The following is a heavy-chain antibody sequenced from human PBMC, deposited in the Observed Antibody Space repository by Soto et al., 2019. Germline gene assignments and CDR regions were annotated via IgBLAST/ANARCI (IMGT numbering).Heavy chain of an antibody. D-gene: IGHD3-22*01. CDR1: VFTFSSYA. V-gene: IGHV3-23*01. CDR3: AKDSHQANYYDSSGYYQY. CDR2: ISGSGGST. J-gene: IGHJ4*02. Sequence: VGSLRLSCASSVFTFSSYAMSWVRQSPGKWLEWVSAISGSGGSTYYADSVKGRFTISRDNSKNTLYLQMNSLRAEDTAVYYCAKDSHQANYYDSSGYYQYWGQATLVNVS.